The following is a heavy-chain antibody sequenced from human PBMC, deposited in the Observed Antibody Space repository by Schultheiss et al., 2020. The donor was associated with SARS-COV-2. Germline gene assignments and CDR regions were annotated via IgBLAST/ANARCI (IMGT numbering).Heavy chain of an antibody. V-gene: IGHV3-73*01. CDR2: IRSQANSYAT. CDR1: GFTFSSYW. Sequence: GGSLRLSCAASGFTFSSYWMHWVRQASGKGLEWVGRIRSQANSYATAYAASVKGRFTISRDDSKNTAYLQMNSLKTEDTAVYYCTRQTITIFGVVNYYYYGMDVWGQGTTVSVSS. D-gene: IGHD3-3*01. CDR3: TRQTITIFGVVNYYYYGMDV. J-gene: IGHJ6*02.